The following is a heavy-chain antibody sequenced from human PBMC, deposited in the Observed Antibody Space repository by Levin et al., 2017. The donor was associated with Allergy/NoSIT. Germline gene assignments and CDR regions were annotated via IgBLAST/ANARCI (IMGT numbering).Heavy chain of an antibody. J-gene: IGHJ4*02. D-gene: IGHD1-1*01. CDR2: ISDDGSSE. CDR3: VREIAEEGT. V-gene: IGHV3-30*13. CDR1: GFTFSNYV. Sequence: SCAASGFTFSNYVMHWVRQAPGKGLEWVGVISDDGSSEFYIDSVKGRFTTSRDNSKNRLYLQMDSLRAEDTALYYCVREIAEEGTWGQGTLVIVSS.